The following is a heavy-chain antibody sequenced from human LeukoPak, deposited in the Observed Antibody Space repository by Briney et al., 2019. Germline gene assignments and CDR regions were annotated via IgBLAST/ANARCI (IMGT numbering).Heavy chain of an antibody. Sequence: GGSLRLSCAASGLTLSSYAMSWVRQAPGKGLEWVSDISNSGGRAHYADSVKGRFTISRDNSKNTLYLQMTSLRVEDTAVYYCAKGYGSGGGAFDIWGQGTMVTVSS. CDR2: ISNSGGRA. CDR1: GLTLSSYA. V-gene: IGHV3-23*01. CDR3: AKGYGSGGGAFDI. D-gene: IGHD3-10*01. J-gene: IGHJ3*02.